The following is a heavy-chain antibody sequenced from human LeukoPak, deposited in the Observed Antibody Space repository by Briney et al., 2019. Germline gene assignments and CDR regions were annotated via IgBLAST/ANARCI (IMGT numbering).Heavy chain of an antibody. Sequence: GGSLRLSCAASGFTFSSYGMHWVRQAPGKGLEWVAFIRYDGSNKYYADSVKGRFTISRDNAKNSLSLQMNSLRVEDTAVYYCARATEEYCSSTSCFYYYYYYMDVWGKGTTVTVSS. CDR3: ARATEEYCSSTSCFYYYYYYMDV. J-gene: IGHJ6*03. V-gene: IGHV3-30*02. D-gene: IGHD2-2*01. CDR2: IRYDGSNK. CDR1: GFTFSSYG.